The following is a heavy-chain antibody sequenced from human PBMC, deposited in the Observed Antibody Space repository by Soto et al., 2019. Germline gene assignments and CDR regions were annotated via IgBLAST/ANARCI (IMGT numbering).Heavy chain of an antibody. CDR1: GGSISSSNW. V-gene: IGHV4-4*02. D-gene: IGHD3-10*01. Sequence: SETLSLTCAVSGGSISSSNWWSWVRQPPGKGLEWIGEIYHSGSTNYNPSLKSRVTISVDKSKNQFSLKLSSVTAADTAVYYCARVLIRAGEDGYYHGMDVWGQGTTVTVSS. CDR2: IYHSGST. CDR3: ARVLIRAGEDGYYHGMDV. J-gene: IGHJ6*02.